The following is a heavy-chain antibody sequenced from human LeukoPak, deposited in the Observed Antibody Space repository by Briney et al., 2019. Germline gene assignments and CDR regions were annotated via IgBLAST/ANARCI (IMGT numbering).Heavy chain of an antibody. D-gene: IGHD3-3*01. J-gene: IGHJ6*02. Sequence: SQTLSLTCAISGDSVSSNSAAWNWIRQSPSRGLEWLGRTYYRSKWYNDYAVSVKSRITINPDTSKNQFSLQLNSVTPEDTAVYYCARDTILGDYYYYYGMDVWGQGTTVTVPS. CDR2: TYYRSKWYN. CDR3: ARDTILGDYYYYYGMDV. CDR1: GDSVSSNSAA. V-gene: IGHV6-1*01.